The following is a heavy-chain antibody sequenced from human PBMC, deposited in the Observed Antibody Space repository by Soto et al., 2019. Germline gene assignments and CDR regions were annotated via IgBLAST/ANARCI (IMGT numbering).Heavy chain of an antibody. CDR2: ISGSGGST. J-gene: IGHJ4*02. CDR1: GFTFSSYA. Sequence: SCAASGFTFSSYAMSWVRQAPGKGLEWVSAISGSGGSTYYADSVKGRFTISRDNSKNTLYLQMNSLRAEDTAVYYCAKGPTRGYCSGGSCNNGHYWGQGTLVTVSS. CDR3: AKGPTRGYCSGGSCNNGHY. D-gene: IGHD2-15*01. V-gene: IGHV3-23*01.